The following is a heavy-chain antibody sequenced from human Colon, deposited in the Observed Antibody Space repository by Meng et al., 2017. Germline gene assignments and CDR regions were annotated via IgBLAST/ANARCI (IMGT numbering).Heavy chain of an antibody. J-gene: IGHJ4*02. CDR1: VFTFSAAW. CDR2: IKRKTEGATT. V-gene: IGHV3-15*01. Sequence: ELHLVCAGGGLEKPGAFLRLSCAASVFTFSAAWMTWVRQAPGKGLEWVGRIKRKTEGATTDYAAPVEGRFVISRDDSRKVLFLQMNSLKTEDTAVYYCTTNRYNWGQGTLVTVSS. D-gene: IGHD3-16*02. CDR3: TTNRYN.